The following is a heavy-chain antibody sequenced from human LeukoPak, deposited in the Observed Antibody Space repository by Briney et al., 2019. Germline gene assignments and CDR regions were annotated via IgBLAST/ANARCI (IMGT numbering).Heavy chain of an antibody. J-gene: IGHJ4*02. CDR2: IFPSGGEI. CDR1: GFTFSSYG. V-gene: IGHV3-23*01. CDR3: ATYRQVLLPFES. D-gene: IGHD2-8*02. Sequence: GRSLRLSCAASGFTFSSYGMHWVRQPPGKWLEWVSSIFPSGGEIHYADSVRGRFTISRDNSKSTLSLQMNSLRAEDAAIYYCATYRQVLLPFESWGQGTLVTVSS.